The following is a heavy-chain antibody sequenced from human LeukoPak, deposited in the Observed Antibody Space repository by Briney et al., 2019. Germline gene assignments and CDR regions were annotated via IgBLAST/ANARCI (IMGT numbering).Heavy chain of an antibody. CDR2: IYTSGST. V-gene: IGHV4-4*07. CDR1: GGSISNYY. CDR3: ARVGDELGTTYDAFDI. D-gene: IGHD2/OR15-2a*01. Sequence: SETLSLTCTVSGGSISNYYWSWIRQPAGKGLEWIGRIYTSGSTNYNPSLKSRVTMSVDTSKNQFSLKLSSVTAADTAVYYCARVGDELGTTYDAFDIWGQGTMVTVSS. J-gene: IGHJ3*02.